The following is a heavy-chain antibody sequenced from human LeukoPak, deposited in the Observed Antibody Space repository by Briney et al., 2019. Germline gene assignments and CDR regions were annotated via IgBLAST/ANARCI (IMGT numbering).Heavy chain of an antibody. Sequence: GGSLRLSCAVSGFSFSSGCMSWVRQAPGKGLECVGRIKSRSAGGTTDYAAPVKGRFIISRDDSKNTIFLQMNSLKTEDTGVYFCTTDRGITDLPLCGYWGQGTLVTVSS. J-gene: IGHJ4*02. CDR2: IKSRSAGGTT. CDR1: GFSFSSGC. D-gene: IGHD1-14*01. CDR3: TTDRGITDLPLCGY. V-gene: IGHV3-15*01.